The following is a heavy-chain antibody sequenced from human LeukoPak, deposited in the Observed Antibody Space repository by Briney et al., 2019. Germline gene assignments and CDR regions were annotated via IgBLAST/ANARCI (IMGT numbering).Heavy chain of an antibody. V-gene: IGHV3-23*01. CDR1: GFTFSSYA. J-gene: IGHJ4*02. CDR2: ISGSGGST. Sequence: GGSLRLSCAASGFTFSSYAMSWFRQAPGKGLEWVSAISGSGGSTYYADSVKGRFTISRDDSKNTLYLQMNSLRAEDTAVYYCAKATQRWLQYEDYWGQGTLVTVSS. D-gene: IGHD5-24*01. CDR3: AKATQRWLQYEDY.